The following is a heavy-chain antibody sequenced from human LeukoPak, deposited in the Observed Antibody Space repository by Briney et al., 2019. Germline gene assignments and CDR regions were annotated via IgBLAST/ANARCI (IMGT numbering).Heavy chain of an antibody. CDR1: GDTFTTYS. V-gene: IGHV1-18*01. CDR3: ARPKHDYGDYRDAFDL. CDR2: ISGYNSNT. D-gene: IGHD4-17*01. Sequence: ASVKVSCKASGDTFTTYSINWVRQAPGQGLEWMGWISGYNSNTNYTQKFQGRVTMTTDTSTSTAYMELRSLRSDDTAVYYCARPKHDYGDYRDAFDLWGQGTVVTVSS. J-gene: IGHJ3*01.